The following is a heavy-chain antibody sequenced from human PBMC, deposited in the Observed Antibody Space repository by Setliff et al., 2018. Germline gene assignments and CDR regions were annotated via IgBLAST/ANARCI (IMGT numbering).Heavy chain of an antibody. Sequence: LRLSCAASGFTVSSNYMSWVRQAPGKGLEWVSVIYSGGSTYYADSVKGRFTISRDNSKNTLYLQMNSPRAEDTAVYYCARDHPLSGSYASDYWGQGTLVTVSS. CDR2: IYSGGST. J-gene: IGHJ4*02. CDR3: ARDHPLSGSYASDY. D-gene: IGHD1-26*01. CDR1: GFTVSSNY. V-gene: IGHV3-66*01.